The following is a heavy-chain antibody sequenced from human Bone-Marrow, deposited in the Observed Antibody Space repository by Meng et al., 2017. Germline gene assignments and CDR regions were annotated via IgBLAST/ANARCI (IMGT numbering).Heavy chain of an antibody. Sequence: SETLSLTCAVYGGSFSGYYWSWIRQPPGKGLEWIGEINHSGSTNYNPSLKSRVTISVDTSKNQFSLKLSSVTAADTAVYYCARARVAVAGYYYYYGMDVWGQGTTVTGSS. CDR3: ARARVAVAGYYYYYGMDV. CDR1: GGSFSGYY. CDR2: INHSGST. V-gene: IGHV4-34*01. J-gene: IGHJ6*01. D-gene: IGHD6-19*01.